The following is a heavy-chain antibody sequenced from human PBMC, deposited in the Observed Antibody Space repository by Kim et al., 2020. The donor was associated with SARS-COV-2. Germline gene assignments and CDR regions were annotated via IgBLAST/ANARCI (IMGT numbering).Heavy chain of an antibody. V-gene: IGHV3-30*18. Sequence: GGSLRLSCAASGFTFSSYGMHWVRQAPGKGLEWVAVISYDGSNKYYADSVKGRFTISRDNSKNTLYLQMNSLRAEDTAVYYCAKDLRSGSYYLLGYWGQGTLVTVSS. D-gene: IGHD1-26*01. CDR3: AKDLRSGSYYLLGY. CDR1: GFTFSSYG. J-gene: IGHJ4*02. CDR2: ISYDGSNK.